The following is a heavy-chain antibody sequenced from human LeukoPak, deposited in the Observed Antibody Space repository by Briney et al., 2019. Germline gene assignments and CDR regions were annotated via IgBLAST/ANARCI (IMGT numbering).Heavy chain of an antibody. CDR2: INTDGSST. J-gene: IGHJ6*03. V-gene: IGHV3-74*01. Sequence: GGSLRLSCAASGFTFSSYGMHWVRQAPGKGLVWVSRINTDGSSTSYADSVKGRLTISRDNAKNTLFLQMNSLRAEDTAVYYCARALYDFWSGYYIANYMDVWGKGTPVTVSS. CDR1: GFTFSSYG. CDR3: ARALYDFWSGYYIANYMDV. D-gene: IGHD3-3*01.